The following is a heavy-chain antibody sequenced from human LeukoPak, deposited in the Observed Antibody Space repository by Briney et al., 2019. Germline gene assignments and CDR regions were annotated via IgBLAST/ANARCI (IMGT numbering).Heavy chain of an antibody. CDR3: ARDPAREYYFDY. CDR2: IKQDGSEI. V-gene: IGHV3-7*03. Sequence: GGSLRLSCAASGFTFSNYWMTWVRQAPGKGLEWVANIKQDGSEISYVDSVKGRFTISRDNAKNSLYLQMNSLRAEDTAVYYCARDPAREYYFDYWGQGTLVTVSS. D-gene: IGHD5-24*01. CDR1: GFTFSNYW. J-gene: IGHJ4*02.